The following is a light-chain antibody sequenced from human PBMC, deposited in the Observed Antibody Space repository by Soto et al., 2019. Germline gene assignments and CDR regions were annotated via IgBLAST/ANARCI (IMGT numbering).Light chain of an antibody. CDR3: SSYTSSSTRV. CDR2: EVI. J-gene: IGLJ3*02. CDR1: SSDIGDYDY. V-gene: IGLV2-14*01. Sequence: QSVLTQPASVSGSPGQSITISCTGTSSDIGDYDYVSWYQQHPGKAPKLMIYEVINRPSGVSDRLSGSKSGNTASLTISGLQAEDEADYYCSSYTSSSTRVFGGGTKLTVL.